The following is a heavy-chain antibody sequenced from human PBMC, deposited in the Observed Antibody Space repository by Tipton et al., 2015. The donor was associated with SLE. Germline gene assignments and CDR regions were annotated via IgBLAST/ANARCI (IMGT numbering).Heavy chain of an antibody. CDR1: GFTFSSYW. CDR2: ISNSGTSI. V-gene: IGHV3-48*03. D-gene: IGHD6-6*01. CDR3: ARGQTTSSF. Sequence: SLRLSCAASGFTFSSYWMSWVRQAPGKGLEWISYISNSGTSIYYADSVKGRFTISRDNAKNSLYLQMNSLRAEDTAVYYCARGQTTSSFWGQGTMVTVSS. J-gene: IGHJ3*01.